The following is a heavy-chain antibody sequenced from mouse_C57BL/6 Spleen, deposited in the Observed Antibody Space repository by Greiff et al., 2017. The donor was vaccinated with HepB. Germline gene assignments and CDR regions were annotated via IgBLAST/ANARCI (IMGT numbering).Heavy chain of an antibody. V-gene: IGHV2-2*01. CDR3: ARKNSNSYFDV. CDR2: IWSGGST. CDR1: GFSLTSYG. J-gene: IGHJ1*03. Sequence: QVQLQQSGPGLVQPSQSLSITCTVSGFSLTSYGVHWVRQSPGKGLEWLGVIWSGGSTDYNAAFISRLSISKDNSKSQVFFKMSSLQADDTSIYYCARKNSNSYFDVWGTGTTGTVSS. D-gene: IGHD2-5*01.